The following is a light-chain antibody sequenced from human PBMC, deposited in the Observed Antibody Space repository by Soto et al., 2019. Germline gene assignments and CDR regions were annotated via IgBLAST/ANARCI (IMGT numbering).Light chain of an antibody. V-gene: IGLV2-14*01. Sequence: QSVLTQPASVSGTPGQSITISCTGTSRDAGGYNYVCWYQQYLGKAPKLMIFEVNSRPSGASNRFSGSTSGNTASLTISVLQAEDEAEYYCSSYTSSGLYGFGSGTKGTVL. J-gene: IGLJ1*01. CDR2: EVN. CDR1: SRDAGGYNY. CDR3: SSYTSSGLYG.